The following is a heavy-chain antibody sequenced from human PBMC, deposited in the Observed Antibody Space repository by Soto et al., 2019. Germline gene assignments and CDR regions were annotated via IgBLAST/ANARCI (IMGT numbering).Heavy chain of an antibody. CDR3: AREGPSYDFWSGYYKGIFDY. V-gene: IGHV1-3*01. J-gene: IGHJ4*02. D-gene: IGHD3-3*01. CDR1: GYTFTSYA. CDR2: INADNGNT. Sequence: GASVKVSCKASGYTFTSYAMHWVRQSPGQRLEWMAWINADNGNTKYSQKFQGRVTMTTDTSTKTAYMELSSLRSDDTAVYYCAREGPSYDFWSGYYKGIFDYWGQGTLVTVSS.